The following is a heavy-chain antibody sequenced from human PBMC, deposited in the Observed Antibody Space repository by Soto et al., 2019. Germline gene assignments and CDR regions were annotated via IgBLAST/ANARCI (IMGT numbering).Heavy chain of an antibody. CDR3: ARMGGWCSSTSCYKDYFDY. Sequence: GGSLRLSCAASGFPLSSYAMSWVRQAPGKGLEWVSAISGSGGSTYYADSVKGRFTISRDNSKNTLYLQMNSLRAEDTAVYYCARMGGWCSSTSCYKDYFDYWGQGTLVTVSS. CDR2: ISGSGGST. J-gene: IGHJ4*02. V-gene: IGHV3-23*01. CDR1: GFPLSSYA. D-gene: IGHD2-2*02.